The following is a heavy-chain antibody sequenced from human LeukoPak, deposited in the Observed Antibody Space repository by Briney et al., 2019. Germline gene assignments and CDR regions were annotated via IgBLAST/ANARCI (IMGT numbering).Heavy chain of an antibody. CDR3: ARRYYYGSGSPEY. CDR2: IYFDGST. CDR1: GDSVRNSASY. D-gene: IGHD3-10*01. J-gene: IGHJ4*02. Sequence: PSETLSLTCAVSGDSVRNSASYWDWSRQPPGKGLEWIGNIYFDGSTRYSPSLKSRVTISVDKSKNQFSLKLTSVTAADTAVYYCARRYYYGSGSPEYWGQGTQVTVSS. V-gene: IGHV4-39*01.